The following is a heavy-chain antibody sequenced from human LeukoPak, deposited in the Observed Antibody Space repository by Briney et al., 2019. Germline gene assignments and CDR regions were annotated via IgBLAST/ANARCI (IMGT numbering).Heavy chain of an antibody. CDR2: ISSSGTYI. V-gene: IGHV3-48*03. CDR1: GFTFSSYE. CDR3: ARGRGVVATTTQGD. J-gene: IGHJ4*02. Sequence: GGSLRLSCAVSGFTFSSYEMNWVRQAPGKGLEWVSYISSSGTYIYYADSVKGRFTISRDNDKNSLYLQMNSLRAEDTGVYYCARGRGVVATTTQGDWGQGTLVTVSS. D-gene: IGHD1-26*01.